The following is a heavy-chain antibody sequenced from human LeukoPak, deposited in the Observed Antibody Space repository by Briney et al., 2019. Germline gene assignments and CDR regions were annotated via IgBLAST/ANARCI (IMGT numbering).Heavy chain of an antibody. D-gene: IGHD6-19*01. Sequence: GGSLRLSCAASGFTFSSYWMSWVRQAPGKGLEWVANIKQEGSEKYNVDSVKCRFTISRDNAKNLLYLQMNSLRAEDTAVYYCARGVAVDYWGQGTLVTVSS. CDR3: ARGVAVDY. J-gene: IGHJ4*02. CDR1: GFTFSSYW. V-gene: IGHV3-7*01. CDR2: IKQEGSEK.